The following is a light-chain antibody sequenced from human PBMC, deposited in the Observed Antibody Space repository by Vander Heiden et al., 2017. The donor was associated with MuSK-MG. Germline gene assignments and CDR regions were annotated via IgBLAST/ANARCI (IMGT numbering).Light chain of an antibody. Sequence: QSALTQPASVSGSPAQSITISCTGTSSDVGSYNLVSWYQQYPGKAPKLMIFEGIKRPSGVSNRFSASKSGNTASLTISGLQAEDEADYYCSSYAGSTTYVVFGGGTQLTVL. CDR1: SSDVGSYNL. J-gene: IGLJ2*01. CDR2: EGI. V-gene: IGLV2-23*01. CDR3: SSYAGSTTYVV.